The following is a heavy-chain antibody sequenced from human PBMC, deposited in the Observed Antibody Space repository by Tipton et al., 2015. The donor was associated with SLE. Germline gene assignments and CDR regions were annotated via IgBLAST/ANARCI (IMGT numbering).Heavy chain of an antibody. CDR2: IYYSGST. CDR3: ARDSSSAGVYFQH. J-gene: IGHJ1*01. D-gene: IGHD6-6*01. V-gene: IGHV4-39*07. CDR1: GGSISSSSYY. Sequence: TLSLTCTVSGGSISSSSYYWGWIRQPPGKGLEWIGSIYYSGSTNYNASLKSRVTISVDTSKNQFSLKLSSVTAADTAVYDCARDSSSAGVYFQHWGQGTLVTVSS.